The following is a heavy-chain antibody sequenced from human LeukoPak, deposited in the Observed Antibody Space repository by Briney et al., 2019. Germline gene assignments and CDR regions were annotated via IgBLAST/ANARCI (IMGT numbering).Heavy chain of an antibody. CDR1: GFTFSSYS. CDR3: AKTRYSGCDLFDY. D-gene: IGHD5-12*01. Sequence: TGGSLRLSCAASGFTFSSYSMNWVRQAPGKGLEWVSSISSSSSYIYYADSVKGRFTISRDNSKNTLYLQMNSLRAEDTAVYYCAKTRYSGCDLFDYWGQGTLVTVSS. CDR2: ISSSSSYI. V-gene: IGHV3-21*01. J-gene: IGHJ4*02.